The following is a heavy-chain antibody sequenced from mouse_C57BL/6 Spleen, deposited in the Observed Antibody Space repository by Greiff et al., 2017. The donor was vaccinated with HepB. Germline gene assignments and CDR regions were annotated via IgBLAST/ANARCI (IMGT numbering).Heavy chain of an antibody. CDR1: GYTFTSYW. Sequence: QVHVKQPGAELVKPGASVKLSCKASGYTFTSYWMHWVKQRPGRGLEWIGRIDPNSGGTKYNEKFKSKATLTVDKPSSTAYMQLSSLTSEGSAVYYGAIENGSGPAWFAYWGQGTLVTVSA. CDR3: AIENGSGPAWFAY. CDR2: IDPNSGGT. J-gene: IGHJ3*01. D-gene: IGHD3-2*02. V-gene: IGHV1-72*01.